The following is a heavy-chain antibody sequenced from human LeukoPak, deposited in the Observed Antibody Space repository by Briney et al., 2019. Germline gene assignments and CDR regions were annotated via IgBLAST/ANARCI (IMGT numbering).Heavy chain of an antibody. CDR2: ISYDGSNK. Sequence: GGSLRLSCAASGFTFSSYAMHWVRQAPGKGLEWVAVISYDGSNKYYADSVKGRFTISRDNSKNTLYLQMNSLRAEDTAAYYCARDNDILTGYFDYWGQGTLVTVSS. CDR3: ARDNDILTGYFDY. V-gene: IGHV3-30-3*01. CDR1: GFTFSSYA. D-gene: IGHD3-9*01. J-gene: IGHJ4*02.